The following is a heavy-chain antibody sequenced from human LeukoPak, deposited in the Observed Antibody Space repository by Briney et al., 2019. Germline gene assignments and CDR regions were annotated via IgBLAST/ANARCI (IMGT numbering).Heavy chain of an antibody. CDR2: INHSGST. CDR1: GGSFSGYY. V-gene: IGHV4-34*01. D-gene: IGHD3-3*01. J-gene: IGHJ5*02. Sequence: PSETLSLTCTVYGGSFSGYYWSWIRQPPGKGLEWIGEINHSGSTNYNPSLKSRVTISVDTSKNQFSLKLSSVTAADTAVYYCARGGRTYYDFWSGYPQGWWFDPWGQGALVTVSS. CDR3: ARGGRTYYDFWSGYPQGWWFDP.